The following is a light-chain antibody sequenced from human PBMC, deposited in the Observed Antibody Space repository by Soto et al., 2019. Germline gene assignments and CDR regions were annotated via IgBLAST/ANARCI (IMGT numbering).Light chain of an antibody. Sequence: EIVLTQSPGTLSLSPGDRATLSCRASQSVSDNYLAWYKQRPGQAPRLLIYGASVRATGVADRFSGSGSGTDFTLTVSRLEPEDFAVYYCQLYGTSPPFTFGPGTILDIK. CDR2: GAS. V-gene: IGKV3-20*01. CDR1: QSVSDNY. J-gene: IGKJ3*01. CDR3: QLYGTSPPFT.